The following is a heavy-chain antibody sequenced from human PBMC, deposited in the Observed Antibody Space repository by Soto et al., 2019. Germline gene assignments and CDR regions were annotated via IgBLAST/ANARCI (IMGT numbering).Heavy chain of an antibody. D-gene: IGHD4-17*01. V-gene: IGHV4-39*01. CDR1: GGSISSSSNH. J-gene: IGHJ4*02. CDR3: ATHPPYGPLDH. Sequence: QLQLQESGPGLVKPSETLSLTCTVSGGSISSSSNHWGWIRQPPGKGLEWIGNIYYSENTYYNPSLKSRVTISVDTSKNQSSPRLTSVTAADTAVYYCATHPPYGPLDHWGQGTLVTVSS. CDR2: IYYSENT.